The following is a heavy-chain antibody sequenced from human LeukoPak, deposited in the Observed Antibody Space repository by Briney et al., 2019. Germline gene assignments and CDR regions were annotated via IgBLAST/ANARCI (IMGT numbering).Heavy chain of an antibody. Sequence: GGSLRLSCAASGFTFSSYEMNWVRQAPGKGLEWISYITSSGSTKYYAESVKGRFTMSRDNAKNSLYLQMNSLRAEDTAVYYCAREPAAVPYIDYWGQGTLVTVSS. J-gene: IGHJ4*02. V-gene: IGHV3-48*03. CDR3: AREPAAVPYIDY. D-gene: IGHD6-13*01. CDR2: ITSSGSTK. CDR1: GFTFSSYE.